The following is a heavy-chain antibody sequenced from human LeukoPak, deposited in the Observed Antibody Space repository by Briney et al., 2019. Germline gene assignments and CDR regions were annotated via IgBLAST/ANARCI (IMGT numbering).Heavy chain of an antibody. J-gene: IGHJ4*02. Sequence: HPGGSLRLSCAASGFTFDDYAMHWVRQAPGKGLEWVSLINWDGSSTYYADSVKGRFTISRDNSKNSLYLQMNSLRAEDTALYYCAKDLYSAGTYYTLIYWGQGTLVTVS. CDR3: AKDLYSAGTYYTLIY. CDR1: GFTFDDYA. V-gene: IGHV3-43D*04. D-gene: IGHD3-22*01. CDR2: INWDGSST.